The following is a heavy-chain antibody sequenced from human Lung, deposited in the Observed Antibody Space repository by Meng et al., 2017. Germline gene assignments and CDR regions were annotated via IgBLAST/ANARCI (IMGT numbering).Heavy chain of an antibody. V-gene: IGHV6-1*01. CDR3: ARSQQWLDS. CDR2: TYYRSKWYN. CDR1: GDSVSSNSAA. D-gene: IGHD6-19*01. J-gene: IGHJ4*02. Sequence: VHVQQSEQGLVKDSETRSLTCAIPGDSVSSNSAAWNWIRQSPSRGLEWLGRTYYRSKWYNGYAVSVRSRITINPDTSKNQFSLQLNSVTPEDTAVYYCARSQQWLDSWGQGTLVTVSS.